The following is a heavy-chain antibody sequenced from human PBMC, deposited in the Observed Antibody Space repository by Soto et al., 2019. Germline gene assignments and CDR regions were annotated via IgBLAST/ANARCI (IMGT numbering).Heavy chain of an antibody. D-gene: IGHD6-13*01. CDR2: MNPNSGNI. V-gene: IGHV1-8*01. CDR1: GYTFTSYD. CDR3: SRGRGDDIASSSWYGGDY. J-gene: IGHJ4*02. Sequence: QVQLVQSGAEVKKPGASVKVSCKASGYTFTSYDINWVRQATGQGLEWMGWMNPNSGNIGYAQKFQGRVTMTRNTSIGTAYLELSSLRSEDTAGYYWSRGRGDDIASSSWYGGDYWGQGTLVTVSS.